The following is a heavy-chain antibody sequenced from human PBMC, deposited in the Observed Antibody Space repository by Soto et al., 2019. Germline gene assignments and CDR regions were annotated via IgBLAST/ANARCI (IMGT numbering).Heavy chain of an antibody. CDR1: GGSISSSNW. Sequence: PSETLSLTCAVSGGSISSSNWWSWVRQPPGKGLEWIGEIYHSGSTNYNPSLKSRVTISVDKSKNQFSLKLSSVTAADTAVYYCARDRATREIGYSSGWGGGAFDIWGQGTMVTVSS. D-gene: IGHD6-19*01. V-gene: IGHV4-4*02. CDR2: IYHSGST. CDR3: ARDRATREIGYSSGWGGGAFDI. J-gene: IGHJ3*02.